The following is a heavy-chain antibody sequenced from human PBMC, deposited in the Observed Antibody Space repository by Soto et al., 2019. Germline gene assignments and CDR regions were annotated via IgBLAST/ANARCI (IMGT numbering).Heavy chain of an antibody. CDR2: IIPIFGTA. Sequence: QVQLVQSGAEVKKPGSSVKVSCKASGGTFSSYAISWVRQAPGQGLEWMGGIIPIFGTANYAQKFQGRVTITADKSTSTAYVELGSLRSEDTDVYYCASGIWGYSLSFMDVWGQGTTVTVSS. D-gene: IGHD5-18*01. J-gene: IGHJ6*02. CDR3: ASGIWGYSLSFMDV. CDR1: GGTFSSYA. V-gene: IGHV1-69*06.